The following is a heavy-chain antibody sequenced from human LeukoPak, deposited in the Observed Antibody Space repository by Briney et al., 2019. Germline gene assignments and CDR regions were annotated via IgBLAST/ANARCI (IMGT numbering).Heavy chain of an antibody. J-gene: IGHJ6*02. V-gene: IGHV4-59*01. Sequence: SETLSLTCTVSGYSISSYYWSWIRQPPGKGLEWIGYIYYSGSTNYNPSLKSRVTISVDTSKNQFSLKLSSVTAADTAVYYCARDQYYYGMDVWGQGTAVTVSS. CDR1: GYSISSYY. CDR3: ARDQYYYGMDV. CDR2: IYYSGST.